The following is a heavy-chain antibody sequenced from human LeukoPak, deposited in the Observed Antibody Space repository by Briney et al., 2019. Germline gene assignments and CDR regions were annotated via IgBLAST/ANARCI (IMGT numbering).Heavy chain of an antibody. D-gene: IGHD3-22*01. Sequence: SDTLSLTCSVSGGSISSSGFHWGWIRQPPGKGLEWIATIYYSGSTYHSPSLNSRVTISVDTSKNQLSLKLSSVTAADTAVYYCARQWFHNYYDTRGAAFDIWGHGTMVTVSP. CDR2: IYYSGST. CDR3: ARQWFHNYYDTRGAAFDI. J-gene: IGHJ3*02. CDR1: GGSISSSGFH. V-gene: IGHV4-39*01.